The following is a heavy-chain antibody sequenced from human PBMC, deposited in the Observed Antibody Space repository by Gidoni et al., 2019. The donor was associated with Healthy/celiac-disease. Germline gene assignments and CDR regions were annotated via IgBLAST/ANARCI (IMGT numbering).Heavy chain of an antibody. CDR3: ARGSGYSSGWYSGRGWFDP. Sequence: QVQLVQSGAEVKKPGASVKVSCKASGYTFTGYYMPWVRQAPGQGLEWMGWINPNSGGTNYAQKFQGRVTMTRDTSISTAYMELSRLRSDDTAVYYCARGSGYSSGWYSGRGWFDPWGQGTLVTVSS. V-gene: IGHV1-2*02. D-gene: IGHD6-19*01. J-gene: IGHJ5*02. CDR1: GYTFTGYY. CDR2: INPNSGGT.